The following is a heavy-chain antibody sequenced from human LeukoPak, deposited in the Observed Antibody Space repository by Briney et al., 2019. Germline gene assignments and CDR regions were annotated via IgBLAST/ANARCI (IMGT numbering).Heavy chain of an antibody. D-gene: IGHD3-22*01. CDR2: IDHSGST. CDR3: ARASYPYDTSGWVPFDY. CDR1: GGSLSNYY. Sequence: SETLSLTCAVYGGSLSNYYWSWIRQPPGKGLEWIGEIDHSGSTNYNPSLTSRVTISADTSKNQFSLKLSSVTAADTAVYYCARASYPYDTSGWVPFDYWGQGTLVTVSS. V-gene: IGHV4-34*01. J-gene: IGHJ4*02.